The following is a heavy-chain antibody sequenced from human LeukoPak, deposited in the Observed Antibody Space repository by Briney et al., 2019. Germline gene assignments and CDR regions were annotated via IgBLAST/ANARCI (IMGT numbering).Heavy chain of an antibody. CDR1: GYTFTNYG. J-gene: IGHJ3*02. Sequence: ASVKVSCKASGYTFTNYGISWVRQAPGQGLEWMGRISAYNGNTNYVKKLQGRVAMTTDASTNTAYMELRSLRSDDTAVYYCARERLLLPHSSYDAFDIWGQGTVVTVSS. V-gene: IGHV1-18*01. CDR2: ISAYNGNT. D-gene: IGHD3-22*01. CDR3: ARERLLLPHSSYDAFDI.